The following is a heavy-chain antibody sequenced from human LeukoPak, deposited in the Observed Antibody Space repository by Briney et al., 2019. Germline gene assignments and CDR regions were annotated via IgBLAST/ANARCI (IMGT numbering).Heavy chain of an antibody. Sequence: ASVKVSCKASGYTFTSYDINWVRQATGQGLEWMGWMNPNSGNTGYAQKFQGRVTMTRNTSISTAYMELSSLRSEDTAVYYCARRSGSTSYNWGGYYYYYMDVWGKGTTVTVSS. D-gene: IGHD2-2*01. V-gene: IGHV1-8*01. CDR2: MNPNSGNT. CDR3: ARRSGSTSYNWGGYYYYYMDV. CDR1: GYTFTSYD. J-gene: IGHJ6*03.